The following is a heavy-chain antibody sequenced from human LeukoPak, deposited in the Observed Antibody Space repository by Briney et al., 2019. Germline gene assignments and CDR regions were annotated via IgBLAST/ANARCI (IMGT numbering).Heavy chain of an antibody. CDR1: GGSISPFY. CDR2: IYYSGST. V-gene: IGHV4-59*01. D-gene: IGHD3-22*01. CDR3: AREPFLTYYYDSSGYYYGAFDI. J-gene: IGHJ3*02. Sequence: PSETLSLTCTVSGGSISPFYWNWIRQPPGKGLEWIGYIYYSGSTNYNPSLKSRVTISVDTSKNQFSLKLSSVTAADTAVYYCAREPFLTYYYDSSGYYYGAFDIWGQGTMVTVSS.